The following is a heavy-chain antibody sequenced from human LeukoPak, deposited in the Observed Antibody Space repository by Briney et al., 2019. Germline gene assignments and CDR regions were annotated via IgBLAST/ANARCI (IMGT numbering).Heavy chain of an antibody. J-gene: IGHJ4*02. CDR2: MYSSGST. Sequence: SETLSLTCTVSGGSVSRGYYHWSWIRQPPGKGLEWIGYMYSSGSTSYSYNPSLKSRVTISVDTSKNQFSLRLSSVTAADTAVYICARLKSSGWYYFDSWGQGTLVTVSS. D-gene: IGHD6-19*01. V-gene: IGHV4-61*01. CDR1: GGSVSRGYYH. CDR3: ARLKSSGWYYFDS.